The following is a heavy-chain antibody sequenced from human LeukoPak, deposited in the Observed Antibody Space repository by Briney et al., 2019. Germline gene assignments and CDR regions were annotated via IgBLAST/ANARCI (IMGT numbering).Heavy chain of an antibody. J-gene: IGHJ4*02. D-gene: IGHD4-11*01. CDR3: ARPTRRQEYYFDY. CDR2: IYHSGST. Sequence: SETLSLTCTVSGGSISGYYWSWIRQPPGKGLEWIGYIYHSGSTYYNPSLKSRVTISVDTSKNQFSLKLSSVTAADTAVYYCARPTRRQEYYFDYWGQGTLVTVSS. V-gene: IGHV4-59*08. CDR1: GGSISGYY.